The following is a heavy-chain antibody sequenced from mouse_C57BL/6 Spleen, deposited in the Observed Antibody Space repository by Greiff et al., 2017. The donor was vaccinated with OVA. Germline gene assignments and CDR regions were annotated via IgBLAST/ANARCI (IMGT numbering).Heavy chain of an antibody. Sequence: EVQLQQSGPALVKPGASVTMSCKASGYTFTDYYMHWVKQSHGKSLEWIGYIYPNTGGNGYNHKFKGKATLTVDKSASTAYMELRSLTSEDSAVYYCARRAYGKYFDVWGTGTTVTVSS. J-gene: IGHJ1*03. V-gene: IGHV1-34*01. CDR3: ARRAYGKYFDV. CDR2: IYPNTGGN. CDR1: GYTFTDYY. D-gene: IGHD3-3*01.